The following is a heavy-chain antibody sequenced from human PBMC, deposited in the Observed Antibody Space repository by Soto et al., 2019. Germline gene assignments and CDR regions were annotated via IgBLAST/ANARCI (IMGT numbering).Heavy chain of an antibody. CDR3: AISYGEYDAEYFQH. V-gene: IGHV1-69*02. CDR1: GGTFSSYT. CDR2: IIPILGIA. Sequence: QVQLVQSGAEVKKPGSSVKVSCKASGGTFSSYTISWVRQAPGQGLEWMGRIIPILGIANYAQKFQGRVTITADKSTSTAYMELTSLRSEDTAVYYCAISYGEYDAEYFQHWGQGTLVTVSS. J-gene: IGHJ1*01. D-gene: IGHD4-17*01.